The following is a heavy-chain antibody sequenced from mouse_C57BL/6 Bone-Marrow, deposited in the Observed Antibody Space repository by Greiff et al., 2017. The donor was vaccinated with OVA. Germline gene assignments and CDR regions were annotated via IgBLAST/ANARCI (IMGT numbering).Heavy chain of an antibody. Sequence: VQLQQSGAELVRPGASVKLSCKASGYTFTSYGISWVKQRTGQGLEWIGEIHPRSGNTYYNEKFKGKATLTADKSSSTAYMKLRSLTSEDSAVYFCARAPWFAYWGQGTLVTVSA. V-gene: IGHV1-81*01. CDR1: GYTFTSYG. CDR2: IHPRSGNT. J-gene: IGHJ3*01. CDR3: ARAPWFAY.